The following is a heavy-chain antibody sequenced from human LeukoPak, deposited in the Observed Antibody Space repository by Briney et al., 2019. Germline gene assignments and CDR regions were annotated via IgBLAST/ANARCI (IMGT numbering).Heavy chain of an antibody. CDR3: TRGRGDWNYEGVWFDP. CDR2: MNPNSGNT. D-gene: IGHD1-7*01. CDR1: GYTFTSYD. V-gene: IGHV1-8*01. J-gene: IGHJ5*02. Sequence: ASVKVSCKASGYTFTSYDINWVRQATGQGLEWMGWMNPNSGNTGYAQKFQGRVTMTRNTSISTAYMELSSLRSEDTAVYYCTRGRGDWNYEGVWFDPWGQGTLVTVSS.